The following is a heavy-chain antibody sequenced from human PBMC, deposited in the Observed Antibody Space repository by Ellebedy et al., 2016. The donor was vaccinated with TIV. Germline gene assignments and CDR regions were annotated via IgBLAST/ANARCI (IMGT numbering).Heavy chain of an antibody. CDR3: ARDGAVTTVFDY. CDR2: INPKSGGT. CDR1: GGTFSSDI. V-gene: IGHV1-2*04. D-gene: IGHD4-17*01. J-gene: IGHJ4*02. Sequence: AASVKVSCKASGGTFSSDILNWVRQAPGQGLEWMGWINPKSGGTNYAQKFQGWVTMTRDTSISTVYMELSRLRSDDTAVYYCARDGAVTTVFDYWGQGTLVTVSS.